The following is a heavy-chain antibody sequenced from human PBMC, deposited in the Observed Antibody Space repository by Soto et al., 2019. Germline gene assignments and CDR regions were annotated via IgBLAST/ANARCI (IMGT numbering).Heavy chain of an antibody. CDR2: IIPILGIA. D-gene: IGHD2-15*01. V-gene: IGHV1-69*08. J-gene: IGHJ5*02. Sequence: QVQLVQSGAEVKKPGSSVKVSCKASGGTFSSYTISWVRQAPGQGLEWMGRIIPILGIANYAQKFQGRVTITADKSTSTAYMELSSLRSEDTAVYYCARDLAGYCSGGSRIGRGFDPWGQGTLVTVSS. CDR3: ARDLAGYCSGGSRIGRGFDP. CDR1: GGTFSSYT.